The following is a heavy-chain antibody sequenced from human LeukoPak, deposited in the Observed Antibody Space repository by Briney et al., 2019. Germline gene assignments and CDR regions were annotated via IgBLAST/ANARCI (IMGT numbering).Heavy chain of an antibody. CDR3: ARRAMKYSSSRYVNNWFDP. CDR2: IYPGDSDT. Sequence: GESLKISCKGSGYSFTSYWIGWVRQMPGKGLEWMGIIYPGDSDTRYSPSFQGQVTISADKSISTAYLQWSSLKASDTAMYYCARRAMKYSSSRYVNNWFDPWGQGTLVTVSS. D-gene: IGHD6-13*01. J-gene: IGHJ5*02. CDR1: GYSFTSYW. V-gene: IGHV5-51*01.